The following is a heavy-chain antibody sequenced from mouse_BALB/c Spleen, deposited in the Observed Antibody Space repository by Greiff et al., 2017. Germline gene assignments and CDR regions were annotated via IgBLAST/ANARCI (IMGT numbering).Heavy chain of an antibody. CDR2: ISSGGSYT. Sequence: EVQRVESGGDLVKPGGSLKLSCAASGFTFSSYGMSWVRQTPDKRLEWVATISSGGSYTYYPDSVKGRFTISRDNAKNTLYLQMSSLKSEDTAMYYCARQDSDYYGSSYRYFDVWGAGTTVTVSS. V-gene: IGHV5-6*01. J-gene: IGHJ1*01. D-gene: IGHD1-1*01. CDR3: ARQDSDYYGSSYRYFDV. CDR1: GFTFSSYG.